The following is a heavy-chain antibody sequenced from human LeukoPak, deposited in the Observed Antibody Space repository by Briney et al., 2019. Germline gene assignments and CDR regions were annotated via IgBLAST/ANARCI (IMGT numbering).Heavy chain of an antibody. CDR2: INAGNGNT. Sequence: ASVKVSCKASGYTFTSYAMHWVRQAPGQRLEWMGWINAGNGNTKYSQKFQGRVTITRDTSASTAYMELSSLRSEDTAVYYCATNLPGSGTTRGSYYYYGMDVWGQGTTVTVSS. J-gene: IGHJ6*02. CDR3: ATNLPGSGTTRGSYYYYGMDV. V-gene: IGHV1-3*01. CDR1: GYTFTSYA. D-gene: IGHD1-1*01.